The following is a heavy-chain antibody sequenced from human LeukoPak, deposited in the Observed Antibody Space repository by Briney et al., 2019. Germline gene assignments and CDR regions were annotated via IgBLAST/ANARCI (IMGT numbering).Heavy chain of an antibody. V-gene: IGHV3-30*03. CDR3: ARDHQLQNGNWFDP. D-gene: IGHD2-2*01. CDR2: ISYDGSNK. Sequence: GGSLRLSCAASGFTFSSYAVSWVRQAPGKGLEWVAAISYDGSNKYYADSVKGRFSVSRDNSKNTLYLQMNSLRPEDTAVYYCARDHQLQNGNWFDPWGQGTLVTVSS. CDR1: GFTFSSYA. J-gene: IGHJ5*02.